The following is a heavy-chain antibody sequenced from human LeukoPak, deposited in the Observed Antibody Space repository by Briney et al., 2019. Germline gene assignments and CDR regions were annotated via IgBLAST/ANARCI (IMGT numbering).Heavy chain of an antibody. CDR2: IIPILGIA. Sequence: SVKVSCKASGGTFSSYTISWVRQAPGQGLEWMGRIIPILGIANYAQKFQGRVTITADKSTSTAYMELSSLRSEDTAVYYCARVRGDYVNLFDPWGQGTLVIVSS. V-gene: IGHV1-69*02. J-gene: IGHJ5*02. CDR1: GGTFSSYT. CDR3: ARVRGDYVNLFDP. D-gene: IGHD4-17*01.